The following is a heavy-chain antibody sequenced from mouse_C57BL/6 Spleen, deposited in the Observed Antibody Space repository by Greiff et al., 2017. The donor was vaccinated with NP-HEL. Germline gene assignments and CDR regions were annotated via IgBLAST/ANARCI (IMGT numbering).Heavy chain of an antibody. D-gene: IGHD3-3*01. CDR1: GYTFTSYW. CDR3: ARGGRDYAMDY. Sequence: QVQLQQSGTELVKPGASVKLSCKASGYTFTSYWMHWVKQRPGQGLEWIGNINPSNGGTNYNEKFKSKATLTVDKSSSTAYMPLSSLTSEDSAVYYCARGGRDYAMDYWGQGTSVTVSS. J-gene: IGHJ4*01. CDR2: INPSNGGT. V-gene: IGHV1-53*01.